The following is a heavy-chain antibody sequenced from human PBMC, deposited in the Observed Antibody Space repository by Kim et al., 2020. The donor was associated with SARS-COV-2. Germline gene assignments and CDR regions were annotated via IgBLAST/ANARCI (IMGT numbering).Heavy chain of an antibody. CDR2: ISGSGGST. CDR3: AKEGCSGGSCYYYYGMDV. CDR1: GFTFSSYA. Sequence: GGSLRLSCAASGFTFSSYAMSWVRQAPGKGLEWVSAISGSGGSTYYADSVKGRFTISRDNSKNTLYLQMNSLRAEDTAVYYCAKEGCSGGSCYYYYGMDVWGQGTTVTVSS. J-gene: IGHJ6*02. D-gene: IGHD2-15*01. V-gene: IGHV3-23*01.